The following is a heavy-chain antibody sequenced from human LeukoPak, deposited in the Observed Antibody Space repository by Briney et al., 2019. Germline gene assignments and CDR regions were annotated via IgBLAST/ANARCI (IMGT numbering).Heavy chain of an antibody. J-gene: IGHJ4*02. Sequence: APVKVSCKASGYTFTSYGISWVRQAPGQGLEWMGWISANNGNTNYAQKFQGRLTMTTDTSTNTAYMELRSLRPDDTAVYYCARDFFHGHCSGLTCFLLDSWGQGSLVTVSS. CDR3: ARDFFHGHCSGLTCFLLDS. CDR2: ISANNGNT. D-gene: IGHD2-15*01. V-gene: IGHV1-18*01. CDR1: GYTFTSYG.